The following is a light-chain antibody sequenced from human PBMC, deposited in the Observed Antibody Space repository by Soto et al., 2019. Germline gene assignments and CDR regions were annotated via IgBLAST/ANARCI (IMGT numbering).Light chain of an antibody. J-gene: IGKJ4*01. CDR3: QQYDSYPLA. Sequence: DIQMTQSPSTLSASVGDRVTITCRASQSISTWLAWYQQQPGKAPKYLIYKASNLQSGVPARFSGSGSVTEFTLTISSLQPDDFATYYCQQYDSYPLAFGGGTRVDIK. CDR1: QSISTW. CDR2: KAS. V-gene: IGKV1-5*03.